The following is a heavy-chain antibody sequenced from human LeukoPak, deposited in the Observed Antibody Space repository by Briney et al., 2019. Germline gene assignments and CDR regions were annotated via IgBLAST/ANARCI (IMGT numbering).Heavy chain of an antibody. Sequence: SETLSLTCTVSGGSISSSSYYWGWIRQPPGKGLEWIGSIYYSGSTYYNPSLKSRVTISVDTSKNQFSLKLSSVTAADTAVYYCARGVPAAYYFDYWGLGTLVTVSS. CDR3: ARGVPAAYYFDY. CDR2: IYYSGST. CDR1: GGSISSSSYY. J-gene: IGHJ4*02. V-gene: IGHV4-39*07. D-gene: IGHD2-2*01.